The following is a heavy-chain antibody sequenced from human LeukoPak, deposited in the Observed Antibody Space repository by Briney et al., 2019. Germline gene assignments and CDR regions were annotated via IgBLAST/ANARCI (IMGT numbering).Heavy chain of an antibody. CDR2: IFLSSSTT. J-gene: IGHJ4*02. V-gene: IGHV3-48*02. D-gene: IGHD2-8*01. Sequence: SGGSLRLSCAASGFTFSSYTMNWVRQAPGKGLEWITYIFLSSSTTYYADSVKGRFTISRDNAKNTLYLQMNSLRDDDSAAYFCARVYLERLTAGYFDHWGQGTQVTVSP. CDR3: ARVYLERLTAGYFDH. CDR1: GFTFSSYT.